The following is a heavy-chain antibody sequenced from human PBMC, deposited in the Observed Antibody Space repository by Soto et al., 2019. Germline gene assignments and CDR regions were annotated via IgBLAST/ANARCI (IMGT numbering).Heavy chain of an antibody. J-gene: IGHJ5*02. CDR1: GFIFSNYG. CDR3: ARGRDYGDNNWFDP. Sequence: SLRLSCPASGFIFSNYGMHWVRQAPGKGLEWVAVILYDGSNKYYADSVKGRLTISRDNAKNSLYLQMNSLRAEDTAVYYCARGRDYGDNNWFDPWGQGTLVTVSS. V-gene: IGHV3-30*03. CDR2: ILYDGSNK. D-gene: IGHD4-17*01.